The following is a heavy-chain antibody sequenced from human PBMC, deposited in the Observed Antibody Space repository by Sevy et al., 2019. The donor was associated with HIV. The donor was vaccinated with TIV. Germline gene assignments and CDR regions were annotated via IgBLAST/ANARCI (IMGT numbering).Heavy chain of an antibody. Sequence: GGSLRLSCAASGFTFSSYGMHWVRQAPGKGLEWVALIWSDGSSKYYADSVKGRFTNSRDNSKNTLYLKMNSLRAEDTAVYYCASGAYYYASRTENFDYWGQGTLVTVSS. J-gene: IGHJ4*02. V-gene: IGHV3-33*01. CDR1: GFTFSSYG. CDR2: IWSDGSSK. CDR3: ASGAYYYASRTENFDY. D-gene: IGHD3-10*01.